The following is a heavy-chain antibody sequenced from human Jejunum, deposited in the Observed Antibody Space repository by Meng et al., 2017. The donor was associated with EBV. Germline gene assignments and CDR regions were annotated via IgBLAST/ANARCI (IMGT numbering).Heavy chain of an antibody. D-gene: IGHD5-18*01. CDR1: AYPFAGYY. CDR2: INPNSGGA. Sequence: GQLVQSGAEVKKPGAPMKVSCKASAYPFAGYYMHWVRQAPGQGLEWMGRINPNSGGANYAEKFQGRVTMTRDTSISTSYMEVSRLTSDDTAVYYCARPISGYTYYFDYWGQGTLVTVSS. V-gene: IGHV1-2*06. CDR3: ARPISGYTYYFDY. J-gene: IGHJ4*02.